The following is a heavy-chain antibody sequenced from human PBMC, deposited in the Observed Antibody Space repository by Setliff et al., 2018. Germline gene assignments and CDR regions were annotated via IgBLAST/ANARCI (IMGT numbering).Heavy chain of an antibody. J-gene: IGHJ6*03. CDR2: ISSSSSTI. D-gene: IGHD6-13*01. Sequence: GGSLRLSCAASGFFFSGFEMTWVRQAPGKGLEWVSYISSSSSTIYYADSVKGRFTISRDNAKNSLYLQMNSLRAEDTAVYYCARARGSSWLFYYMDVWGKGTTVTVSS. CDR3: ARARGSSWLFYYMDV. V-gene: IGHV3-48*01. CDR1: GFFFSGFE.